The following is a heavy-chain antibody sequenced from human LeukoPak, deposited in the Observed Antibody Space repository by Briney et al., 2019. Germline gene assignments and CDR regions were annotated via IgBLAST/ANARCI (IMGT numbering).Heavy chain of an antibody. Sequence: PGGSLRLSCAASGFTFSSYAMSWVRQAPGKGLEWVSVIYSGGSTYYADSVKGRFTISRDNSKNTLYLQMNSLRAEDTAVYYCARAGTITGIYFDYWGQGTLVTVSS. CDR1: GFTFSSYA. D-gene: IGHD1-20*01. V-gene: IGHV3-66*01. CDR3: ARAGTITGIYFDY. J-gene: IGHJ4*02. CDR2: IYSGGST.